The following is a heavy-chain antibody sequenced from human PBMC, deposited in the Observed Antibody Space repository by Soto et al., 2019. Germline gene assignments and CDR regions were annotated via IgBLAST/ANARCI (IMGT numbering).Heavy chain of an antibody. CDR2: IYYSGST. CDR3: ARAMGGYSYGKFDY. D-gene: IGHD5-18*01. V-gene: IGHV4-59*01. J-gene: IGHJ4*02. Sequence: SETLSLTCTVSGGSISSYYWSWIRQPPGKGLEWIGYIYYSGSTNYNPSLKSRVTISVDTSKNQFSLKLSSVTAADTAVYYSARAMGGYSYGKFDYWGQGTLVTVSS. CDR1: GGSISSYY.